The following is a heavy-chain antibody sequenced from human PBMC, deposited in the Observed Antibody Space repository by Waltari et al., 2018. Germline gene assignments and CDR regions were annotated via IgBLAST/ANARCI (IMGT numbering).Heavy chain of an antibody. J-gene: IGHJ4*02. CDR3: ARDSVSGIAGTFVDY. D-gene: IGHD6-13*01. V-gene: IGHV4-39*07. CDR2: IYYSGST. Sequence: QLQLQESGPGLVKPSETLSLTCTVSGGSISSSSYYWGWIRQPPGKGLEWIGSIYYSGSTYYNPSLKSRVTISVDTSKNQFSLKLSSVTAADTAVYYCARDSVSGIAGTFVDYWGQGTLVTVSS. CDR1: GGSISSSSYY.